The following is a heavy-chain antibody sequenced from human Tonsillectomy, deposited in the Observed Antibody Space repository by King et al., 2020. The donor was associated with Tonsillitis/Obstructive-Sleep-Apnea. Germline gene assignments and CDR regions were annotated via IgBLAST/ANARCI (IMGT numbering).Heavy chain of an antibody. V-gene: IGHV5-51*01. CDR1: GYTFATYW. D-gene: IGHD2-21*01. J-gene: IGHJ4*02. CDR3: AGHGDFDY. Sequence: QLVQSGAEVKKPGESLKISCKGSGYTFATYWIAWVRQMPGKGLEWMGDVYPTDSDTRYSPSFQGQVTISADKFLSTAYLQWSSRKASDTAMYYCAGHGDFDYWGQGTLVTVSS. CDR2: VYPTDSDT.